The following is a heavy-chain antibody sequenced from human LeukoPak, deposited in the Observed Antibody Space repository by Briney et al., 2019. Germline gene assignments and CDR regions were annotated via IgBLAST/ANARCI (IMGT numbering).Heavy chain of an antibody. Sequence: GGSLRLSCAAPGLTFRDFYMSWIRQAPGRGLEYISYITNSGSSIYYAASAKGRFTISRDNAKNSLYLQMSNLRAEDTAIYYCAGRTFGGESPAFDYWGQGTLVTVSS. V-gene: IGHV3-11*01. CDR2: ITNSGSSI. CDR3: AGRTFGGESPAFDY. D-gene: IGHD2-21*01. CDR1: GLTFRDFY. J-gene: IGHJ4*02.